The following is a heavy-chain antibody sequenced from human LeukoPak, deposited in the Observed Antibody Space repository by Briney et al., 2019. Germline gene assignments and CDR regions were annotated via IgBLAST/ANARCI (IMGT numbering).Heavy chain of an antibody. J-gene: IGHJ4*02. V-gene: IGHV3-23*01. CDR2: ISGSGGIT. CDR3: AKESGLNGGFPSDY. Sequence: PGGSLRLSCAASGFTFITYAMSWVRQAPGKGLECVSAISGSGGITYFADSVKGRFTISRDNSKNTLYLQMNSLRAEDTAVYYCAKESGLNGGFPSDYWGQGTLVTVSS. D-gene: IGHD3-22*01. CDR1: GFTFITYA.